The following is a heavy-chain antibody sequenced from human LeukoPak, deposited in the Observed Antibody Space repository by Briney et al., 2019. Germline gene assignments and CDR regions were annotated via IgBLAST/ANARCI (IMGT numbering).Heavy chain of an antibody. CDR1: GYTFTSYG. CDR2: ISAHNGNT. J-gene: IGHJ4*02. D-gene: IGHD3-22*01. Sequence: ASVKVSCKASGYTFTSYGVSWVRQAPGQGLEWMGWISAHNGNTHFAQKFQGRVTMTTDTSTTTAYMELRSLRSDDTAVYYCARDRRNYYDSRSYYKVDYWGQGTLVTVSS. V-gene: IGHV1-18*01. CDR3: ARDRRNYYDSRSYYKVDY.